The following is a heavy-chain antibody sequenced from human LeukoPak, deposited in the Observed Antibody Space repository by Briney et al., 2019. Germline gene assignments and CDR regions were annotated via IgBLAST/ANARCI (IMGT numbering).Heavy chain of an antibody. CDR2: ISSSSAYI. CDR1: GFTFSDYA. D-gene: IGHD3-10*01. CDR3: ARSGSLPQIDY. Sequence: PGGSLRLSCAASGFTFSDYAMDWVRQAPGKGLEWVSAISSSSAYIYYADSVKGRFTISRDNAKNSLYLQMNSLRAEDTAVYYCARSGSLPQIDYWGQGTLVTVSS. V-gene: IGHV3-21*04. J-gene: IGHJ4*02.